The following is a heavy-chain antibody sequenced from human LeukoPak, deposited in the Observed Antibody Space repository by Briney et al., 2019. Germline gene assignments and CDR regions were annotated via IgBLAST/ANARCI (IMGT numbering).Heavy chain of an antibody. V-gene: IGHV3-66*01. D-gene: IGHD2-15*01. CDR3: ARDFRGTVVVAAKGDY. J-gene: IGHJ4*02. CDR1: GFTVSNNY. Sequence: GGSLRLSCAASGFTVSNNYMSWVRQAPGKGLEWVSVIYSGGTTHYADSVKGRFTISRDNAKNSLYLQMNSLRAEDTAVYYCARDFRGTVVVAAKGDYWGQGTLVTVSS. CDR2: IYSGGTT.